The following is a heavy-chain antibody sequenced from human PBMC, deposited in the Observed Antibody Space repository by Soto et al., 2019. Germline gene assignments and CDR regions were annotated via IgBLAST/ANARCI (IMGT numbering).Heavy chain of an antibody. D-gene: IGHD1-26*01. J-gene: IGHJ3*02. CDR3: AELHSSTINI. CDR1: GFTFSSYS. Sequence: GGSLRLSCAGSGFTFSSYSMDWVRQAPGKGLEWVSYISRSSSYIYYADSVKGRFTISRDNAKNSLSLQMNSLRDEDTAGYYCAELHSSTINIWGQGTMVTVSS. V-gene: IGHV3-21*05. CDR2: ISRSSSYI.